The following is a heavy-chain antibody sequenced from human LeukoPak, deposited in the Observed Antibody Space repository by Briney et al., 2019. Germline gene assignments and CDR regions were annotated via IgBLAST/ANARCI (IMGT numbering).Heavy chain of an antibody. CDR1: GITFNRYW. CDR2: INFDGSVK. CDR3: ATEGPHNFDY. V-gene: IGHV3-74*01. J-gene: IGHJ4*02. Sequence: GGSLRLSCVASGITFNRYWMHWVHQAPGKGLVWVASINFDGSVKTYADSVKGQFTISRDNAKNTLYVQMNSLTAEDTAVYYCATEGPHNFDYWGLGTLVTVSS.